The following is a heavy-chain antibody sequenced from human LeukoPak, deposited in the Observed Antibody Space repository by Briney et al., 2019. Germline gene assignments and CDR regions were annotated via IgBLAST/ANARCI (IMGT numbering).Heavy chain of an antibody. CDR3: ARDHDSSGYYADY. Sequence: SETLSLTCAVYGGSFSGYYWSCIRQPPGKGLEWIGEINHSGSTNYNPSLKSRVTISVDTSKNQFSLKLSSVTAADTAVYYCARDHDSSGYYADYWGQGTLVTVSS. CDR2: INHSGST. CDR1: GGSFSGYY. J-gene: IGHJ4*02. V-gene: IGHV4-34*01. D-gene: IGHD3-22*01.